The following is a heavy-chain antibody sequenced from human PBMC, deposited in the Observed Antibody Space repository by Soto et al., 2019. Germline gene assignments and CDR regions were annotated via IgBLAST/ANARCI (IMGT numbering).Heavy chain of an antibody. Sequence: VQLLESGGGLVQPGGSLRLSCVASGFTFSSYAMGWVRQAPGKGLEWVSGIDGSGGDKSFADSVKGRFTISRDNSKNMLYLHMYGLRAEDTARYYCAKEIVAAAYAETSPFDFWGQGTLVTVSS. V-gene: IGHV3-23*01. CDR1: GFTFSSYA. D-gene: IGHD2-15*01. CDR3: AKEIVAAAYAETSPFDF. CDR2: IDGSGGDK. J-gene: IGHJ4*02.